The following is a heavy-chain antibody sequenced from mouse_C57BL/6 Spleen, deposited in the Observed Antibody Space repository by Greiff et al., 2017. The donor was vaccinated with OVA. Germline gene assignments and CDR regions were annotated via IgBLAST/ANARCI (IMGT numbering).Heavy chain of an antibody. CDR3: ARLGASSGHFDY. CDR2: IYPGSGST. D-gene: IGHD3-2*02. Sequence: QVQLQQPGAELVKPGASVKMSCKASGYTFTSYWITWVKQRPGQGLEWIGDIYPGSGSTNYNEKFKSKATLTVDTSSSTAYMQLSSLTSEDSAVYYCARLGASSGHFDYWGQGTTLTVSS. CDR1: GYTFTSYW. V-gene: IGHV1-55*01. J-gene: IGHJ2*01.